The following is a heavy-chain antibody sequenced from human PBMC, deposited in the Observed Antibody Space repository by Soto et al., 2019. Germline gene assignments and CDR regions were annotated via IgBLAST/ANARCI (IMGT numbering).Heavy chain of an antibody. CDR3: ARQTTIFGVVMLDY. CDR2: IYYSGST. V-gene: IGHV4-59*01. CDR1: GGSISSYY. Sequence: QVQLQESGPGLVKPSETLSLTCTVSGGSISSYYWSWIRPPPGKGLEWIGYIYYSGSTNYNPSLKSRVTISVDTSKNQFSLKLSSVTAADTAVYYCARQTTIFGVVMLDYWGQGTLVTVSS. J-gene: IGHJ4*02. D-gene: IGHD3-3*01.